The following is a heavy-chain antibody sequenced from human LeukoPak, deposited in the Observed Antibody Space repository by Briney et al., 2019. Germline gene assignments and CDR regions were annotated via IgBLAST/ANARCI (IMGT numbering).Heavy chain of an antibody. Sequence: SVKVSCKASGGTFSSYAISWVRQAPGQGLEWMGGIIPIFGTANYAQKFRGRVTITADKSTRTDYMELSSLRSEDTAVYYCARRGGLDTTKYAMDVWGKGTTVTVSS. CDR3: ARRGGLDTTKYAMDV. V-gene: IGHV1-69*06. J-gene: IGHJ6*04. CDR1: GGTFSSYA. D-gene: IGHD1-26*01. CDR2: IIPIFGTA.